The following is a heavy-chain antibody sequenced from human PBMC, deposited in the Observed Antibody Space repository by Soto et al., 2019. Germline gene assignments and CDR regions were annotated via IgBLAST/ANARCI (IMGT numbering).Heavy chain of an antibody. CDR2: INHTGGT. D-gene: IGHD3-3*01. Sequence: SETLSLTCAVYGGSVNGYYWNWIRQHPGKGLEWIGEINHTGGTHYNPSLKSRVTMSVDTSKNQFSLRLSSVTAADTAIYYCATRITVFGLLIPPFDPWGQGTQVTVSS. CDR3: ATRITVFGLLIPPFDP. V-gene: IGHV4-34*01. J-gene: IGHJ5*02. CDR1: GGSVNGYY.